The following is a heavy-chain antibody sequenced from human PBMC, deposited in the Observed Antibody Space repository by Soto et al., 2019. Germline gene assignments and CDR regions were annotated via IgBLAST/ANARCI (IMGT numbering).Heavy chain of an antibody. CDR2: INPNSGGT. D-gene: IGHD6-13*01. CDR3: ARVPDPEQQLVKRNTILVAPFWAEHFQH. J-gene: IGHJ1*01. Sequence: ASVKVSCKASGYTFTGYYMHWVRQAPGQGLEWMGWINPNSGGTNYAQKFQGRVTMTRDTSISTAYMELSRLRSDDTAVYYCARVPDPEQQLVKRNTILVAPFWAEHFQHWGRGTLVTGSS. V-gene: IGHV1-2*02. CDR1: GYTFTGYY.